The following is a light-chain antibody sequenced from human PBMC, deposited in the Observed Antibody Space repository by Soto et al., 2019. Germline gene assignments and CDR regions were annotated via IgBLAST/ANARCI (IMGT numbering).Light chain of an antibody. CDR2: GAS. V-gene: IGKV3-20*01. CDR3: QQYGSSSWT. CDR1: QSVSSIY. J-gene: IGKJ1*01. Sequence: EIVLTQSPGTLSLSPGERATLSCRASQSVSSIYLAWYQHKTGQAPRLLIYGASSRATGIPDRFSGSGTGTDFTLTISRLEPEDFAMYYCQQYGSSSWTFGRGTTVEIK.